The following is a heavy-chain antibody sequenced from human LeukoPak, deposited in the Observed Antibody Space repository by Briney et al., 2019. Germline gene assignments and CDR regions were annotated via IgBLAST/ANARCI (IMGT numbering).Heavy chain of an antibody. D-gene: IGHD3-22*01. CDR1: GYTFTSYG. CDR3: ARDYYYDSSGYVDY. J-gene: IGHJ4*02. CDR2: ISAYNGNT. V-gene: IGHV1-18*01. Sequence: ASVKVSCKASGYTFTSYGISWMRQAPGQGLEWMGWISAYNGNTNYAQKFQGRVTMTTDTSTSTAYMELRSLRSDDTAVYYCARDYYYDSSGYVDYWGQGTLVTVSS.